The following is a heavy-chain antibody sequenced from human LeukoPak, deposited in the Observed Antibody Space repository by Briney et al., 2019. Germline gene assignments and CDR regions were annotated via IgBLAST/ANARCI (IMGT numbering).Heavy chain of an antibody. CDR1: GGSVSSGSYY. Sequence: SETLSLTCTVSGGSVSSGSYYWSWIRQPPGKGLEWIGYIYYSGSTNYNPSLKSRVTISVDTSKNQFSLKLSSVTAADTAVYYCASFYYDSSGYTPDYWSQGTLVTVSS. J-gene: IGHJ4*02. CDR2: IYYSGST. V-gene: IGHV4-61*01. CDR3: ASFYYDSSGYTPDY. D-gene: IGHD3-22*01.